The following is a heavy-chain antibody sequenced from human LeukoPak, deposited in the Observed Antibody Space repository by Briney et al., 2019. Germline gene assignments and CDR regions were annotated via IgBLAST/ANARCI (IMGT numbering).Heavy chain of an antibody. D-gene: IGHD3-10*01. CDR1: GFTFSSYG. J-gene: IGHJ4*02. CDR2: ISSSSSYI. Sequence: GGSLRLSCAASGFTFSSYGMSWVRQAPGKGLEWVSSISSSSSYIYYADSVKGRFTISRDNSKNTLYLQMNSLRAEDAAVYYCAKTTKYFYGSGSDYNVEANYWGQGTLVTVSS. CDR3: AKTTKYFYGSGSDYNVEANY. V-gene: IGHV3-21*01.